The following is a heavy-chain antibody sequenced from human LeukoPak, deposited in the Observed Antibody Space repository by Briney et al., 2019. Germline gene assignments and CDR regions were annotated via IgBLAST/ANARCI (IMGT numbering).Heavy chain of an antibody. D-gene: IGHD3-22*01. CDR3: GRGRPISMVVVIESYGMDI. J-gene: IGHJ6*02. CDR1: GGTFSSYA. Sequence: SVKVSCKASGGTFSSYAISWVRQAPGQGLEWMGGIIPIFGTANYAQKFQGRVTITADESTSTAYMELSSLRSEDTAVYYCGRGRPISMVVVIESYGMDIWGQGTTVTVSS. V-gene: IGHV1-69*13. CDR2: IIPIFGTA.